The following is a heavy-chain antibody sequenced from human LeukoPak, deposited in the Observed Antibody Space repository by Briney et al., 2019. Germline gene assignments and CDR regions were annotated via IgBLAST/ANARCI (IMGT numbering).Heavy chain of an antibody. J-gene: IGHJ6*03. CDR1: GGSFSGYY. V-gene: IGHV4-34*01. D-gene: IGHD1-26*01. Sequence: SETLSLTCAVYGGSFSGYYWSWIRQPPGKGLEWIGEINHSGSTNYNPSLKSRVTISVDTSKNQFSLKLSSVTAADTAVYYCARRWSGSYPGYYYYYMDVWGKGTTVTISS. CDR2: INHSGST. CDR3: ARRWSGSYPGYYYYYMDV.